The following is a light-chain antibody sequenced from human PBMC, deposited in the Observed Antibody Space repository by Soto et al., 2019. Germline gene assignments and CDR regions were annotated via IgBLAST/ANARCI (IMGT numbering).Light chain of an antibody. CDR1: QSVSSK. CDR2: GAS. J-gene: IGKJ1*01. CDR3: QQYNTWPGT. V-gene: IGKV3-15*01. Sequence: EIVLTQSPGTLSLSSGEKATLSCRASQSVSSKLAWYQQKPGQAPRLLFYGASTGATGIPARFSGSGSETEFTLSISSLQSEDFAVYYCQQYNTWPGTFGQGTKVDIK.